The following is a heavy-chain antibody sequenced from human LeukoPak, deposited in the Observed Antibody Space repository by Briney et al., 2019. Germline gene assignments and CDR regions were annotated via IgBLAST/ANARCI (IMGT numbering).Heavy chain of an antibody. D-gene: IGHD3-22*01. CDR1: GGSFSGYY. CDR2: INHSGST. V-gene: IGHV4-34*01. J-gene: IGHJ3*02. Sequence: SETLSLTCAVYGGSFSGYYWGWIRQPPGRGLEWVGEINHSGSTNYNPSLKSRVTISVDTSKNQFSLKLSSVTAAGTAVYYCARIPFSYYYDNNRPGYAFDIWGQGTMVTVSS. CDR3: ARIPFSYYYDNNRPGYAFDI.